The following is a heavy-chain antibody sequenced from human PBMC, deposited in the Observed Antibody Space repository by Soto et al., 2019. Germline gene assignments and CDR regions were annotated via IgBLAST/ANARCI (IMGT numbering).Heavy chain of an antibody. CDR2: IYYSGST. Sequence: SETLSLTCTVSGGSISSGGYYWSWIRQHPGKGLEWIGYIYYSGSTYYNPSLKSRVTISVDTSKNQFSLKLSSVTAADTAVYYCARDKRGGNLRDYYYGMDVWGQGTTVTVSS. CDR1: GGSISSGGYY. V-gene: IGHV4-31*03. J-gene: IGHJ6*02. D-gene: IGHD3-16*01. CDR3: ARDKRGGNLRDYYYGMDV.